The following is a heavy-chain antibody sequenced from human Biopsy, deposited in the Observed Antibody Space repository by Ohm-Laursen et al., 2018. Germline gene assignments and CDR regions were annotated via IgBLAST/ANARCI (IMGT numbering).Heavy chain of an antibody. Sequence: SDTLSLTCAVSGDSISSDYYWTWIRQVPGEGLEWIAYMHHSGPTYTYYNPSLKSRVAISVEVSKNQFSLKVSSVTAADTAVYFCTRKPNSLYYFDYWGQGTLVTVSS. D-gene: IGHD1-14*01. CDR1: GDSISSDYY. CDR3: TRKPNSLYYFDY. V-gene: IGHV4-31*11. J-gene: IGHJ4*02. CDR2: MHHSGPT.